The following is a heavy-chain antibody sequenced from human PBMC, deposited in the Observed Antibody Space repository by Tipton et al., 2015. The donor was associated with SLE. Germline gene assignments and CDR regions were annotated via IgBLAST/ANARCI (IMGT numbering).Heavy chain of an antibody. CDR1: GDSIRNENYY. V-gene: IGHV4-39*02. J-gene: IGHJ3*01. D-gene: IGHD6-19*01. Sequence: TLSLTCTVSGDSIRNENYYWGWFRQPPGKGLEWIAAIYYDETTYYNTSLDSRATISVDMSKNQFSLNLNSVTAADTAIYYCAREKENTGWFWLNAFDVWGRGTLVTVST. CDR3: AREKENTGWFWLNAFDV. CDR2: IYYDETT.